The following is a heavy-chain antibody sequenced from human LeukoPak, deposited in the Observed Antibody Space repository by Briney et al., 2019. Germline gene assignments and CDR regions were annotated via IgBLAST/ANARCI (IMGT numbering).Heavy chain of an antibody. D-gene: IGHD3-3*01. CDR1: GGSISSSSYY. CDR3: ARLNILEGIFDY. Sequence: SETLSLTCTVSGGSISSSSYYWGWIRQPPGKGLEWIGSIYYSGSTYYNPSLKSRVTISVDTSKNQFSLKLNSVTAADTAVYYCARLNILEGIFDYWGQGTLVTVSS. CDR2: IYYSGST. V-gene: IGHV4-39*01. J-gene: IGHJ4*02.